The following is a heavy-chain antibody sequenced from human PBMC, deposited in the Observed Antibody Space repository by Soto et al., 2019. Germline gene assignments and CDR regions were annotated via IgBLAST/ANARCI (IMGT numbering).Heavy chain of an antibody. V-gene: IGHV3-30*18. Sequence: GSLRLSCAASGFTFSSYGMHWVRQAPGKGLEWVAVISYDGSNKYYADSVKGRFTISRDNSKNTLYLQKNSLRAEDTAVYYCAKGFTMIVVAPIDYWGQGTLVTVSS. D-gene: IGHD3-22*01. CDR2: ISYDGSNK. CDR1: GFTFSSYG. J-gene: IGHJ4*02. CDR3: AKGFTMIVVAPIDY.